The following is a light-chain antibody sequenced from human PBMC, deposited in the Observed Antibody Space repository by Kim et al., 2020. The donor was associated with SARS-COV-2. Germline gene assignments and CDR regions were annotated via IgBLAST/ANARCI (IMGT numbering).Light chain of an antibody. CDR3: SSYTSSSTYV. V-gene: IGLV2-14*04. Sequence: GQSLTISCTGSRSDVGSYNLVSWYQQHPGKATKLMIYDVSKRPSGVSNRFSGSKSGNTASLTISGLQAEDEADYYCSSYTSSSTYVFGTGTKVTVL. CDR2: DVS. CDR1: RSDVGSYNL. J-gene: IGLJ1*01.